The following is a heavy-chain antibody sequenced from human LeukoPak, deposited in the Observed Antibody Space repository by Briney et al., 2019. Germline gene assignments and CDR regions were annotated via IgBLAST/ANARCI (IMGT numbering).Heavy chain of an antibody. CDR1: GYTFTNYA. CDR2: ISGKNDIT. V-gene: IGHV1-18*01. Sequence: ASVKVSCKASGYTFTNYAISWVRQAPGQGLEWMGWISGKNDITSSAQKFQGRVTMTTDTSTRTAYMELGSLTSDDTAVYYCARMRGWVVSNKPNFDYWGQGTLVTVSS. D-gene: IGHD2-8*02. CDR3: ARMRGWVVSNKPNFDY. J-gene: IGHJ4*02.